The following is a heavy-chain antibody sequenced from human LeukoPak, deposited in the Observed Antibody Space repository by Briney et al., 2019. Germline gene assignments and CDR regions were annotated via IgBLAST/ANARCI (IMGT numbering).Heavy chain of an antibody. CDR2: IYYSGST. D-gene: IGHD6-6*01. V-gene: IGHV4-39*01. CDR3: ARRNEYSSSGFDY. J-gene: IGHJ4*02. CDR1: GGSISSSSYY. Sequence: SETLPLTCTVSGGSISSSSYYWGWIRQPPGKGLEWIGSIYYSGSTYYNPSLKSRVTISVDTSKNQFSLKLSSVTAADTAVYYCARRNEYSSSGFDYWGQGTLVTVSS.